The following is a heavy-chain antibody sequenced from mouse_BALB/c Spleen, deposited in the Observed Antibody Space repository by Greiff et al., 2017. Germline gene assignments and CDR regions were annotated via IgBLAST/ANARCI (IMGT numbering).Heavy chain of an antibody. V-gene: IGHV14-3*02. J-gene: IGHJ4*01. Sequence: EVQLQESGAELVKPGASVKLSCTASGFNIKDTYMHWVKQRPEQGLEWIGRIDPANGNTKYDPKFQGKATITADTSSNTAYLQLSSLTSEDTAVYYCASLAAMDYWGQGTSVTVSS. CDR3: ASLAAMDY. CDR2: IDPANGNT. CDR1: GFNIKDTY.